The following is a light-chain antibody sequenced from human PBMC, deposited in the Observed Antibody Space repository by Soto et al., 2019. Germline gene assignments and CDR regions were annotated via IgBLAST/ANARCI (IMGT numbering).Light chain of an antibody. J-gene: IGLJ1*01. Sequence: QSVLTKPASVSGSPGQSITISCTGASSDVGGYNYVSWYQQHPGKAPKLMIYDVSNRPSGVSNRFSGSKSGNTASLTISGLQAEDEADYYCSSYTSSSTLFGTGTKLTVL. CDR3: SSYTSSSTL. CDR2: DVS. CDR1: SSDVGGYNY. V-gene: IGLV2-14*01.